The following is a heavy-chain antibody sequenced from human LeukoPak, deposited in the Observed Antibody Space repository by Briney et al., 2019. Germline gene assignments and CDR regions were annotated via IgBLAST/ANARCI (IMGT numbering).Heavy chain of an antibody. CDR1: GGSISSYY. D-gene: IGHD6-19*01. Sequence: SSETLSLTCTVSGGSISSYYWSWIRQPPGKGLEWIGYIYYSGSTNYNPSLKSRVTISVDTSKNQFSPKLSSVTAADTAVYYCARLRGSSGWYGDAFDIWGQGTMVTVSS. CDR2: IYYSGST. V-gene: IGHV4-59*01. CDR3: ARLRGSSGWYGDAFDI. J-gene: IGHJ3*02.